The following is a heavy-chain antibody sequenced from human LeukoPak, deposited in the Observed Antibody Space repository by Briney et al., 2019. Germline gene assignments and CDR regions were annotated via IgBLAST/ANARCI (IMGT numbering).Heavy chain of an antibody. CDR1: GFNFGAYG. J-gene: IGHJ6*02. V-gene: IGHV3-30*18. CDR3: AKDSSSGSSYYFHGMDV. CDR2: TSYDGGNT. Sequence: GGSLRLSCAASGFNFGAYGMHWVRQAPGKGREWLAVTSYDGGNTYYADSVRGRFTISRDNSKNTLYLQMNSLRAEDTALYYCAKDSSSGSSYYFHGMDVWGQGTTVTVSS. D-gene: IGHD3-10*01.